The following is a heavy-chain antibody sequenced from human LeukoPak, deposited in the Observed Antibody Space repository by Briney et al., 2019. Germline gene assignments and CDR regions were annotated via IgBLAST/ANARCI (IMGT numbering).Heavy chain of an antibody. CDR3: AKEIYGDSTGGRFQH. CDR2: ISGSGVGT. CDR1: GFTFSSYA. V-gene: IGHV3-23*01. J-gene: IGHJ1*01. Sequence: GGSLRLSCAASGFTFSSYAMSWVRQAPGKGLEWVSVISGSGVGTYYADSVKGRFTISRDNSKNTLYLQMNSLRAEDAAVYYCAKEIYGDSTGGRFQHWGQGTLVTVSS. D-gene: IGHD4-17*01.